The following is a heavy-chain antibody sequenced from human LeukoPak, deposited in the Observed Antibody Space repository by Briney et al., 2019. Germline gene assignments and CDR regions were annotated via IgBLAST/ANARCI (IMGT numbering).Heavy chain of an antibody. CDR1: GFTFSSYS. Sequence: GGSLRLSCAASGFTFSSYSMNWVRQAPGKGLEWVSYISSSSSTIYYADSVKGRFTISRDNAKNSLYLQMNSLRAEDTAVYYCARDRAAAGDGPLFDYWGQGTLVTVSS. V-gene: IGHV3-48*04. CDR3: ARDRAAAGDGPLFDY. J-gene: IGHJ4*02. CDR2: ISSSSSTI. D-gene: IGHD6-13*01.